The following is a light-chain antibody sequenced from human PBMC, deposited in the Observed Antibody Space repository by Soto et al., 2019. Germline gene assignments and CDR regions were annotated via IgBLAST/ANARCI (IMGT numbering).Light chain of an antibody. CDR2: GAT. Sequence: EILLTQSPATLSVSPGETSTLSFMASQNVLSDLAWYQQKPGQAPRLLVYGATTRATDAPAKFRGSGSGTEFSLTISSLQSEDYGTYYCQQYRGWPRTFGQGTKVDI. V-gene: IGKV3-15*01. J-gene: IGKJ1*01. CDR3: QQYRGWPRT. CDR1: QNVLSD.